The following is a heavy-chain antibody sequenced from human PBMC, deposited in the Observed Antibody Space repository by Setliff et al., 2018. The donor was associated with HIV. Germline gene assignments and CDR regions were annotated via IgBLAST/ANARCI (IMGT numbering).Heavy chain of an antibody. V-gene: IGHV4-34*01. Sequence: KASETLSLTCAVYGGSFSGYYWSWIRQPPGKGLEWIGEVTHSGRTNYNPSLESRVTTSVDTSKKQFSLRLTSVTAADTAVYYCASAGSGTRAPPRYWGQGTLVTVSS. D-gene: IGHD1-1*01. CDR1: GGSFSGYY. J-gene: IGHJ4*02. CDR3: ASAGSGTRAPPRY. CDR2: VTHSGRT.